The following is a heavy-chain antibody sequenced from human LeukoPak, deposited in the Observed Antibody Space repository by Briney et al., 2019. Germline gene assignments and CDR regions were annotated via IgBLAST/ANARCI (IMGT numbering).Heavy chain of an antibody. CDR1: GFTFDDYA. V-gene: IGHV3-43*02. CDR3: AKDITWYYYGSGNYFDY. CDR2: ISGDGGST. D-gene: IGHD3-10*01. Sequence: PGGSLRLSCAASGFTFDDYAMHWVRQAPGKGLEWVSLISGDGGSTYYADSEKGRFTISRDNSKNSLYLQMNSLRTEDTALYYCAKDITWYYYGSGNYFDYWGQGTLVTVSS. J-gene: IGHJ4*02.